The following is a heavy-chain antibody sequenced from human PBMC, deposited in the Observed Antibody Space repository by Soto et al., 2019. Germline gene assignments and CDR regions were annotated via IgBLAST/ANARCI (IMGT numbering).Heavy chain of an antibody. J-gene: IGHJ4*02. CDR1: GFTFSNYV. D-gene: IGHD4-17*01. CDR2: IWFGAGNK. V-gene: IGHV3-33*01. Sequence: QVQLVESVGSVVHPGRSLMVTCAASGFTFSNYVMHWVRQAPGRGLEWVAVIWFGAGNKYYADSVKGRLTISRDNSKNTLFLEMNDLRAEDTAVYYCARQSGTVTRDGADYWGQGTLVTVSS. CDR3: ARQSGTVTRDGADY.